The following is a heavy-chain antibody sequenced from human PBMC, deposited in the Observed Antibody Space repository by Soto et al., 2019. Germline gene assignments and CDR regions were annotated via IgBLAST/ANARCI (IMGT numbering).Heavy chain of an antibody. J-gene: IGHJ4*02. CDR2: INAGNGNT. CDR1: GYTFTSYA. Sequence: RPSVKVSCKASGYTFTSYAMHWVRQAPGQRLEWMGWINAGNGNTKYSQKFQGRVTITRDTSASTAYMELSSLRSEDTAVYYCARDCKGSLNYFDFWGQGTLVTVSS. V-gene: IGHV1-3*01. CDR3: ARDCKGSLNYFDF. D-gene: IGHD2-15*01.